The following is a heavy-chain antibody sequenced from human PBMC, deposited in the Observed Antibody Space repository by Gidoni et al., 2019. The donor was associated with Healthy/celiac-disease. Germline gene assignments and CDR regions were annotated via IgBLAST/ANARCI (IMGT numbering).Heavy chain of an antibody. D-gene: IGHD3-9*01. CDR1: GYTFTGYY. CDR3: ARGLRYFDWYPTIDY. CDR2: INPNSGGT. Sequence: QVQLVQSGAEVQKPGASVKVSCKASGYTFTGYYMHWVRQAPGQGLEWMGWINPNSGGTNYAQKFQGRVTMTRDTSISTAYMELSRLRADDTAVYYCARGLRYFDWYPTIDYWGQGTLVTVSS. J-gene: IGHJ4*02. V-gene: IGHV1-2*02.